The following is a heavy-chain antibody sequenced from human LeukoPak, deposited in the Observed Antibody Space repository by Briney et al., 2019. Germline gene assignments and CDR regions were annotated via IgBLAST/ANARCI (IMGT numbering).Heavy chain of an antibody. V-gene: IGHV4-34*01. CDR2: INHSGST. CDR1: GGSFSGYY. Sequence: SETLSLTCAVYGGSFSGYYWSWIRQPPGKGLEWIGEINHSGSTNYNPSLKSRVTISVDTSKNQFSLKLSSVTAADTAVYYCARDRYYDFWSGYYFLTNWFDPWGQGTLVTVSS. J-gene: IGHJ5*02. CDR3: ARDRYYDFWSGYYFLTNWFDP. D-gene: IGHD3-3*01.